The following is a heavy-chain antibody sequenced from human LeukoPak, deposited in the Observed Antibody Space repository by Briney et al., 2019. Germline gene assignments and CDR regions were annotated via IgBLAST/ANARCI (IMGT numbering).Heavy chain of an antibody. Sequence: PSETLSLTCTVSGGSMSSYYWSWIRQPAGKGLEWIGRIYTSGSTDYNPSLKSRVTMSVDTSKNQFSLKLSSVTAADTAVYYCARHSAEVEQWLVPAFDIWGQGTMVTVSS. CDR2: IYTSGST. CDR1: GGSMSSYY. CDR3: ARHSAEVEQWLVPAFDI. D-gene: IGHD6-19*01. J-gene: IGHJ3*02. V-gene: IGHV4-4*07.